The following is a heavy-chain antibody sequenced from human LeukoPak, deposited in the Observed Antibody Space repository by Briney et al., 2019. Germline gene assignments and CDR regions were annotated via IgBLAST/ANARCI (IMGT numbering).Heavy chain of an antibody. CDR3: ARVPGYDIASRKDYYYMDV. V-gene: IGHV4-61*01. D-gene: IGHD3-9*01. Sequence: SETLSLTCTVSGGSISSGNYHWSWIRQPPGKGLEWIGYIYYSGSTNYNPSLKSRVTISVDTSKNQFSLKLSSVTAADTAVYYCARVPGYDIASRKDYYYMDVWGKGTTVTVSS. CDR2: IYYSGST. J-gene: IGHJ6*03. CDR1: GGSISSGNYH.